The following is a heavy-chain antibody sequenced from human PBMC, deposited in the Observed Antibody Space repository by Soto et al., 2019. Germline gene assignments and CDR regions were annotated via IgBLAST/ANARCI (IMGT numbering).Heavy chain of an antibody. CDR3: AKSRGYSFGLNALDI. CDR2: MYYTGAT. CDR1: GESIRSYS. V-gene: IGHV4-59*03. J-gene: IGHJ3*02. D-gene: IGHD5-18*01. Sequence: QVQLRESGPGLVKSSETLSLPCTVSGESIRSYSWTWIRQPPGKGLEWIGYMYYTGATNNNPSLKSRVTISVDTSKNQFALKLNSVTAADTPVYYCAKSRGYSFGLNALDIWGQGTMVTVSS.